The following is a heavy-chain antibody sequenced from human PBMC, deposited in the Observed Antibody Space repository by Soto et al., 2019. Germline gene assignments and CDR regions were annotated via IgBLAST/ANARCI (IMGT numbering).Heavy chain of an antibody. CDR2: IYYSGST. V-gene: IGHV4-31*03. J-gene: IGHJ4*02. D-gene: IGHD2-15*01. CDR1: GGSISSGGYY. CDR3: ARELGYCSGGSCYSGAVDY. Sequence: QVQLQESGPGLVKPSQTLSLTCTVSGGSISSGGYYWSWIRQHPGKGLEWIGYIYYSGSTYYNPSLKSRVTMSVDTSKNQFSLKLSSVTAADTAVYYCARELGYCSGGSCYSGAVDYWGQGTLVTVSS.